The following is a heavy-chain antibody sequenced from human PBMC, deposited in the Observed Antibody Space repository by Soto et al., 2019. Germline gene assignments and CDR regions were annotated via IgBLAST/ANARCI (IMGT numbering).Heavy chain of an antibody. CDR3: ARDSSSWYPNYFDY. J-gene: IGHJ4*02. CDR1: GFTPSHYG. Sequence: PGGSLRLSCAASGFTPSHYGMHWVRQAPGRGLEWVAAISYDGTNKYYTESVKGRFTISRDNSKNTLYLQMNSLRTEDTAVYYCARDSSSWYPNYFDYWGQGTLVTVSS. V-gene: IGHV3-30*03. CDR2: ISYDGTNK. D-gene: IGHD6-13*01.